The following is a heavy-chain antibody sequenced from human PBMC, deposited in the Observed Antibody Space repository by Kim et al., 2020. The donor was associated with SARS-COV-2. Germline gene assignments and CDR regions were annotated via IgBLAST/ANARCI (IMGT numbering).Heavy chain of an antibody. CDR3: ASGTNYFDWLLSYYGMDV. V-gene: IGHV1-69*04. Sequence: SVKVSCKASGGTFSSYAISWVRQAPGQGLEWMGRIIPILGIANYAQKFQGRVTITADKSTSTAYMELSSLRSEDTAVYYCASGTNYFDWLLSYYGMDVWGQGTTVTVSS. J-gene: IGHJ6*02. D-gene: IGHD3-9*01. CDR1: GGTFSSYA. CDR2: IIPILGIA.